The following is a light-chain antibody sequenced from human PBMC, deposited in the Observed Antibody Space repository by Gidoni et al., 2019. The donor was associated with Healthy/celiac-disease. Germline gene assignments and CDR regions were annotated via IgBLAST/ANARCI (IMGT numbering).Light chain of an antibody. Sequence: EIVLTQSPATLSLSPGERATLSCRASQSVSSSLAWYQQKPGQAPRLLIYDASNRATGIPARFSGSGSGTDFTLTISSLDPEDFAVYYCQQRSNWRIFTFGPXTKVDIK. CDR2: DAS. V-gene: IGKV3-11*01. CDR3: QQRSNWRIFT. J-gene: IGKJ3*01. CDR1: QSVSSS.